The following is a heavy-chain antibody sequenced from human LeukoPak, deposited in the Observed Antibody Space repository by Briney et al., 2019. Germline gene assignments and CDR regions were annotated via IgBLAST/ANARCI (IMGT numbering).Heavy chain of an antibody. CDR3: ARESEYCGGDCYSTYDAFDI. J-gene: IGHJ3*02. D-gene: IGHD2-21*01. V-gene: IGHV3-53*01. CDR1: GFTVSSNY. Sequence: PGGSLRLSCAASGFTVSSNYMSWVRQAPGKGLEWVSVIYSGGSTYYADSVKGRFTISRDNSKNTLYLQMNSLRAEDTAVYYCARESEYCGGDCYSTYDAFDIWGQGTMVTVSS. CDR2: IYSGGST.